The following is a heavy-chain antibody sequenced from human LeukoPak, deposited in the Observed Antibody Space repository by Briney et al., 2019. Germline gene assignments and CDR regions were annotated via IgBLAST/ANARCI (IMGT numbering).Heavy chain of an antibody. CDR2: TNQVGGEK. CDR3: ASMRAWTVQNPPFDY. V-gene: IGHV3-7*01. J-gene: IGHJ4*02. CDR1: GFTFNSYW. Sequence: GGSLRLSCAASGFTFNSYWMSWVRQAPGKGLEWVANTNQVGGEKYYVDSVKGRFTISRDNAKNSLYLQMNNLRAEDTAVYYCASMRAWTVQNPPFDYWGPGTLVTLST. D-gene: IGHD1-1*01.